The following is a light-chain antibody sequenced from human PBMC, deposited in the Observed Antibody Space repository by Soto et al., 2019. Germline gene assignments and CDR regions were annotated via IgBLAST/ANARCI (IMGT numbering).Light chain of an antibody. CDR1: SSNIGDNY. V-gene: IGLV1-47*01. CDR2: KNN. Sequence: QSVLTQPPSASGTPGQRVTISCSGSSSNIGDNYVYWYLQLPGTAPKLLIYKNNQRSSGVPDRFSGSKSGTSASLAISGLRSEDEADYYCAAWDDSLSGPAFGGGTQLTVL. CDR3: AAWDDSLSGPA. J-gene: IGLJ2*01.